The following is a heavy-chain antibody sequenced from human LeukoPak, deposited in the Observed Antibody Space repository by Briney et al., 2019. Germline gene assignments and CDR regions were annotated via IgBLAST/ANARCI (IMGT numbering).Heavy chain of an antibody. CDR3: ARAGGFTILRGAVNNWFDP. CDR1: GGSISSSSYS. J-gene: IGHJ5*02. D-gene: IGHD3-10*01. CDR2: IYYSGST. V-gene: IGHV4-39*07. Sequence: SETLSLTCTVSGGSISSSSYSWGWIRQPPGKGLEWIGTIYYSGSTYYNPSLKSRVTISVDTSKNQFSLKLSSVTAADTAVYYCARAGGFTILRGAVNNWFDPWGQGTLVTVSS.